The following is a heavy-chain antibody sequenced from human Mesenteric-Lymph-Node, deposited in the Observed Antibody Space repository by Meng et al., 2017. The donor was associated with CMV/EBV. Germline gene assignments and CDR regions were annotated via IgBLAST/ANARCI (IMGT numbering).Heavy chain of an antibody. D-gene: IGHD1-26*01. J-gene: IGHJ4*02. CDR1: GFTFSNYA. V-gene: IGHV3-30*09. CDR2: ISHDGSYK. Sequence: SCAAFGFTFSNYAMHWVRQVPGKGLEWVAVISHDGSYKDYLDSVKGRFAISRDNSMNTLYLEMNSLRVEDTAVYYCAKESRPWEQGDYWGQGTLVTVSS. CDR3: AKESRPWEQGDY.